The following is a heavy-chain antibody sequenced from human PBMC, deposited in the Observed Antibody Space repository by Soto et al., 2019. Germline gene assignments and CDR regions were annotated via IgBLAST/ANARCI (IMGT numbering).Heavy chain of an antibody. CDR3: ARDLWGYCGTDCYPLDV. D-gene: IGHD2-21*02. V-gene: IGHV4-59*01. Sequence: QVQLQESGPGLVKPSETLSLTCTVSGGTISRYYWSWIRQPPGKGLEWIGYKYNTGSTVYNPSFKSRFTITVDTSKNTFSLKLNSVTAADTAVYYCARDLWGYCGTDCYPLDVWGQGTTVTVSS. CDR1: GGTISRYY. CDR2: KYNTGST. J-gene: IGHJ6*02.